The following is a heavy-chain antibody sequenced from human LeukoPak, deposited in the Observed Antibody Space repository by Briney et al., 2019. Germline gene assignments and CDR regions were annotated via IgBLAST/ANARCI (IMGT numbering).Heavy chain of an antibody. V-gene: IGHV3-23*01. CDR1: GFTFSTDA. CDR2: ISGSGDST. Sequence: GGSLRLSCAASGFTFSTDAVNWVRQAPGKGLEWVSTISGSGDSTYYADSVKGRFTISRDNSKNTLYLQMNSLRAEDTAVYYCAKEFLGYPPFDPWGQGTLVTVSS. J-gene: IGHJ5*02. CDR3: AKEFLGYPPFDP. D-gene: IGHD3-3*01.